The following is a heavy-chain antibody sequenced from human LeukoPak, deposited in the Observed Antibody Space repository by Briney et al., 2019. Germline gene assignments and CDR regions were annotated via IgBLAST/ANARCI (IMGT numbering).Heavy chain of an antibody. CDR2: IYDSGST. V-gene: IGHV4-30-4*01. CDR1: GGSISSGDYY. J-gene: IGHJ3*02. CDR3: ARVSAPDAFDI. D-gene: IGHD1-26*01. Sequence: PSETLSLTCTVSGGSISSGDYYWSWIRLPAGKGMEWIGYIYDSGSTYYNPSLKSRVTISVDTSKNQFSLKLSSVTAADTAVYYCARVSAPDAFDIWGQGTMVTVSS.